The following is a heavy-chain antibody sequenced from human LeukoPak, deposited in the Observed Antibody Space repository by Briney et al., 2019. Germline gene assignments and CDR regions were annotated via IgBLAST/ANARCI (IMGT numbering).Heavy chain of an antibody. CDR3: ARDLRGMIDY. V-gene: IGHV4-4*02. J-gene: IGHJ4*02. CDR2: IYHSGGT. Sequence: SETLSLTCAVSGASTGSSYWWSWVCQPPGKGLEWIGEIYHSGGTNYNPSLESRVTISVDNFNNQFSLKLISVTAADTAVYYCARDLRGMIDYWGQGTLVTVSS. D-gene: IGHD3-16*01. CDR1: GASTGSSYW.